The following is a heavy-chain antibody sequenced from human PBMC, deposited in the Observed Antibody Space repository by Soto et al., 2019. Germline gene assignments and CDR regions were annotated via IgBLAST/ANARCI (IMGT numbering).Heavy chain of an antibody. V-gene: IGHV1-18*01. D-gene: IGHD2-2*01. CDR2: ISAYNGNT. CDR3: ARDQPDIVVVPAAISVDY. CDR1: GYTFTSYG. Sequence: QVQLVQSGAEVKKPGASVKVSCKASGYTFTSYGISWVRQAPGQGLEWMGWISAYNGNTNYAQKLQGRVTMTTATSTSTAYMELRSLRSDDTAVYYCARDQPDIVVVPAAISVDYWGQGTLVTVSS. J-gene: IGHJ4*02.